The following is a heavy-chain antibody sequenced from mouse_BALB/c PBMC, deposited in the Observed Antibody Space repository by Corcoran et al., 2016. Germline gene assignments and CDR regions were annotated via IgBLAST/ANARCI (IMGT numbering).Heavy chain of an antibody. CDR2: INPNNGGT. V-gene: IGHV1-18*01. D-gene: IGHD2-1*01. CDR1: GYTFTDYN. J-gene: IGHJ2*01. Sequence: EVLLQQYGPELVKPGASVKIPCKASGYTFTDYNMDWVKQSHGKSLEWIGDINPNNGGTIYNQKFKGKATLTVDKSSSTAYMELRSLTSEDTAVYYCARKDGNYPYYFDYWGQGTTLTVSS. CDR3: ARKDGNYPYYFDY.